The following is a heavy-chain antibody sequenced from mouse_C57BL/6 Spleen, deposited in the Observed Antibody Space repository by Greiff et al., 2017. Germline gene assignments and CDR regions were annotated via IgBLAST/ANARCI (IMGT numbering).Heavy chain of an antibody. CDR3: ARGGDYDYDGAYYAMDY. Sequence: VQLQQSDAELVKPGASVKISCKVSGYTFTDHTIHWMKQRPEQGLEWIGYIYPRDGSTKYNEKFKGKATLTADKSSSTAYMQLNSLTSEDSAVYFCARGGDYDYDGAYYAMDYWGQGTSVTVSS. CDR2: IYPRDGST. CDR1: GYTFTDHT. V-gene: IGHV1-78*01. D-gene: IGHD2-4*01. J-gene: IGHJ4*01.